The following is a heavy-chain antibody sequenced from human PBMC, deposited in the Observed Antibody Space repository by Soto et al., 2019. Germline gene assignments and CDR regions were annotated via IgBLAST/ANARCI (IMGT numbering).Heavy chain of an antibody. CDR2: FGGGGGT. CDR3: AKSKSSLYFMDG. CDR1: GFIFNNYA. V-gene: IGHV3-23*01. J-gene: IGHJ6*03. Sequence: EVQVLESGGGLVQPGGSLRLSCVGSGFIFNNYAMAWVRQAPGKGLEWVSGFGGGGGTYYADSVKGRYIISRDNSKNTLYLQMNSLRDEDTAVYYCAKSKSSLYFMDGWGKGSAVIVSS.